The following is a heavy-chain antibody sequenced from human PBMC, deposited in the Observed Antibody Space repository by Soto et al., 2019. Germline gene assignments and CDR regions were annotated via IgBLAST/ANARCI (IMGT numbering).Heavy chain of an antibody. V-gene: IGHV4-59*01. CDR3: ARLPAIGGVILTWFDP. J-gene: IGHJ5*02. CDR1: NGSLTSYY. CDR2: IYYNGKT. D-gene: IGHD3-16*02. Sequence: EQLQESGPGLVKPSETLSLTCTVSNGSLTSYYWNWIRQPPGKGLEWIGYIYYNGKTKYNPSLASRFTIPRGPSTNQGSLRRPSMPTADTAMYFCARLPAIGGVILTWFDPWGQGTLVTVSS.